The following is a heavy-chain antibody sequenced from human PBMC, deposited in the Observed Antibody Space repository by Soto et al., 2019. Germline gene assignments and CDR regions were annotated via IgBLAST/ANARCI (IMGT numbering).Heavy chain of an antibody. CDR1: AFSFSTYD. J-gene: IGHJ6*02. D-gene: IGHD2-15*01. CDR2: IGSADDP. Sequence: GGSRRLSCAASAFSFSTYDVHWFRQVSGKGLEWVSAIGSADDPYYLGSVKGRFTISRENAKNSLYLQMNSLRAGDTAVYYCARAYSGRLPRRADYYYAMDVWGLGTTVTVSS. CDR3: ARAYSGRLPRRADYYYAMDV. V-gene: IGHV3-13*05.